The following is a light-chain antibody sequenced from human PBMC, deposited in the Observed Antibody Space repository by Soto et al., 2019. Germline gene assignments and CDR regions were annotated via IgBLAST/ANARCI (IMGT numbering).Light chain of an antibody. CDR1: SSNIGSNT. CDR3: AAWDDSLNGYYV. CDR2: SNN. Sequence: QLVLTQPPSASGTPGQRVTISCSGSSSNIGSNTVNWYQQLPGTAPKLLIYSNNQRPSGAPDRFSGSKSGTSASLAISGLQSEDEADYYCAAWDDSLNGYYVFGTGTKVTVL. V-gene: IGLV1-44*01. J-gene: IGLJ1*01.